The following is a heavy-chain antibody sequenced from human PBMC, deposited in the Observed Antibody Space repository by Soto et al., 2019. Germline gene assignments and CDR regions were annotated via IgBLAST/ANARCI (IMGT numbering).Heavy chain of an antibody. D-gene: IGHD2-21*02. J-gene: IGHJ4*01. CDR1: GFTFSSYA. CDR3: ARPGYCGGDCYSGPDY. CDR2: ISYDGRNK. Sequence: GGSLRLSCAASGFTFSSYAMHWVRQASGKGLEWVAVISYDGRNKYYADSVKGRFTISRDNSKNRLYLQMNSLRDEGTAVDSCARPGYCGGDCYSGPDYWGQGTLFAVSS. V-gene: IGHV3-30*04.